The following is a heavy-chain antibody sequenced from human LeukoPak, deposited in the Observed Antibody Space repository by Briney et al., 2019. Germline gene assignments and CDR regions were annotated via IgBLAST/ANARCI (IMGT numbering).Heavy chain of an antibody. CDR3: ARLGDLYGDYGIHDY. CDR1: GYNFTSYW. Sequence: GESLKISCKGSGYNFTSYWIGWVRQMPGKGLEWMGIIYPGDSDTRYSPSLQGQVTISVDKSTSSAYLQWNSLKASDTAVYYCARLGDLYGDYGIHDYWGQGTLVTVSS. D-gene: IGHD4-17*01. V-gene: IGHV5-51*01. CDR2: IYPGDSDT. J-gene: IGHJ4*02.